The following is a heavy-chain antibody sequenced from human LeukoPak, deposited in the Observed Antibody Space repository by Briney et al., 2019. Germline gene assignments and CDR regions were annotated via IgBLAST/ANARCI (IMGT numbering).Heavy chain of an antibody. CDR1: GGSISSGDYY. CDR3: ARGDYYDISFDL. CDR2: IYYSGST. D-gene: IGHD3-22*01. J-gene: IGHJ2*01. Sequence: PSQTLSLTCTVSGGSISSGDYYWSWIRQPPGKGLEWIGYIYYSGSTYYNPSLKSRVTISVDTSKNQFSLKLSSVTAADTAVYYCARGDYYDISFDLWGRGTLVTVSS. V-gene: IGHV4-30-4*08.